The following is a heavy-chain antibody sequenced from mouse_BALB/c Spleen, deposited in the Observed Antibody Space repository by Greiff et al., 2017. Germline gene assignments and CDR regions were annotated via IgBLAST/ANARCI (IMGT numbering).Heavy chain of an antibody. Sequence: VQLQQPGAELVKPGASVKLSCKASGYTFTSYWMHWVKQRPGQGLEWIGEIDPSDSYTNYNQKFKGKATLTVDKSSSTAYMQLSSLTSEDSAVYYCARTWDVYAMDYWGQGTSVTVSS. J-gene: IGHJ4*01. CDR1: GYTFTSYW. D-gene: IGHD4-1*01. V-gene: IGHV1-69*02. CDR3: ARTWDVYAMDY. CDR2: IDPSDSYT.